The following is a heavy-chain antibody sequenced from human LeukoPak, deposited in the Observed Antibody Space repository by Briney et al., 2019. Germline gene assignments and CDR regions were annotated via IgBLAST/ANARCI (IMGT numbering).Heavy chain of an antibody. CDR1: GLTVSRNY. CDR2: ISGSGGST. J-gene: IGHJ3*02. V-gene: IGHV3-23*01. CDR3: AKVYYYGSGSYYNVISYDAFDI. D-gene: IGHD3-10*01. Sequence: GGSLRLSCAASGLTVSRNYMSWVRQAPGKGLEWVSAISGSGGSTYYSDSVKGRFTISRDNSKNTLYLQMNSLRAEDTAVYYCAKVYYYGSGSYYNVISYDAFDIWGQGTMVTVSS.